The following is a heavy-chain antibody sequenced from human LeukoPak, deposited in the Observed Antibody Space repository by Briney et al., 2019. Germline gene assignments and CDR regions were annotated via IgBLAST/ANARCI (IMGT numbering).Heavy chain of an antibody. CDR1: GFTFSSYA. D-gene: IGHD2-2*01. Sequence: HPGRSLRLSCAASGFTFSSYAMHWVRQAPGKGLEWVAVISYDGGNKYYADSVKGRFTISRDNSKNTLYLQMNSLRAEDTAVYYCARDLGGVPAAYYFDYWGQGTLVTVSS. CDR2: ISYDGGNK. V-gene: IGHV3-30*01. CDR3: ARDLGGVPAAYYFDY. J-gene: IGHJ4*02.